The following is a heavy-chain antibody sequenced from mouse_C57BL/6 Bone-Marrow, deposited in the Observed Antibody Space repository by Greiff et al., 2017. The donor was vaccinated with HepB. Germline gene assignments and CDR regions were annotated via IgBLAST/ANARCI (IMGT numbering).Heavy chain of an antibody. Sequence: VKLQESGAELVRPGASVTLSCKASGYTFTDYEMHWVKQTPVHGLEWIGAIDPETGGTAYNQKFKGKAILTADKSSSTAYMELRSLTSEDSAVYYCTSQGLRLCYYAMDYWGQGTSVTVSS. CDR2: IDPETGGT. J-gene: IGHJ4*01. CDR1: GYTFTDYE. CDR3: TSQGLRLCYYAMDY. V-gene: IGHV1-15*01. D-gene: IGHD3-2*02.